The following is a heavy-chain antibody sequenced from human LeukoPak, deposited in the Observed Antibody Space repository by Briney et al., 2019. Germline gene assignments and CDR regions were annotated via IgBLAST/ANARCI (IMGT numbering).Heavy chain of an antibody. J-gene: IGHJ3*02. D-gene: IGHD6-19*01. V-gene: IGHV4-61*02. Sequence: PSETLSLTCSVSGGSIRSESYYWSWIRQPAGKGLEWIGRIYSSGSSKFNPSLKSRVTISIDTSKNQFSLNLSSVTAADTAVYYCARDITGSGWNDAFDIWGQGTMVTVSS. CDR2: IYSSGSS. CDR3: ARDITGSGWNDAFDI. CDR1: GGSIRSESYY.